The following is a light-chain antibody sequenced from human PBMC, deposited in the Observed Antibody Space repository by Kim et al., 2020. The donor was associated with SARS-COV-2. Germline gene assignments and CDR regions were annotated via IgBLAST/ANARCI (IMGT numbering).Light chain of an antibody. J-gene: IGKJ2*01. CDR3: MQTLQTPT. CDR1: QSLLYTNGDSF. V-gene: IGKV2-28*01. CDR2: LVS. Sequence: GEPASISCKSSQSLLYTNGDSFLSWYLRKPGQSPQLLIYLVSNRASGVPDRFSGSGSDSDFTLKISRVEAEDVGVYFCMQTLQTPTYGQGTKLEI.